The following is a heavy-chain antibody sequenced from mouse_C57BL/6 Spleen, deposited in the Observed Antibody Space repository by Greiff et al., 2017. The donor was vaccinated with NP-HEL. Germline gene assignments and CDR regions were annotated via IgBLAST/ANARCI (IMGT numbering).Heavy chain of an antibody. V-gene: IGHV1-50*01. D-gene: IGHD1-1*01. CDR2: IDPSDSYT. Sequence: QVQLQQPGAELVKPGASVKLSCKASGYTFTSYWMQWVKQRPGQGLEWIGEIDPSDSYTNYNQKFKGKATLTVDTSSSTAYMQLSSLTSEDSAVYYCARSIYYYGSSYGDYWGQGTTLTVSS. J-gene: IGHJ2*01. CDR3: ARSIYYYGSSYGDY. CDR1: GYTFTSYW.